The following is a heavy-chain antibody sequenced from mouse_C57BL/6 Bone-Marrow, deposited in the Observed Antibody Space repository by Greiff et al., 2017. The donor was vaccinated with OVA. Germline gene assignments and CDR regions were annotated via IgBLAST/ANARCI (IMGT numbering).Heavy chain of an antibody. J-gene: IGHJ2*01. V-gene: IGHV2-3*01. CDR2: IWGDGST. CDR3: AKQDTVVAEYYYDN. CDR1: GFSLTSNG. Sequence: VHLVELGPGLVAPPQSLFITCTVPGFSLTSNGVSWVRQPPGKGLEWLGVIWGDGSTNYHSALISRLSISKDNSKSQVFLKLNGLQTDDTATYYCAKQDTVVAEYYYDNWGQRATLTVAS. D-gene: IGHD1-1*01.